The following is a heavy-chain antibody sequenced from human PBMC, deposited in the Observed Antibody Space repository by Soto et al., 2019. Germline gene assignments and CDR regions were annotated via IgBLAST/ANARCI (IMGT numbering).Heavy chain of an antibody. J-gene: IGHJ4*02. CDR3: AKDFGRYSSGWYDY. Sequence: EVQLVESGGGLVQPGRSLRLSCVASGFTFDDYAMHWVRQAPGKGLEWVSGISWNSGSIGYADSVKGRFTISRDNAKNSFYLQMNSLRAEVTALYYCAKDFGRYSSGWYDYWGQGTLVTVSS. D-gene: IGHD6-19*01. V-gene: IGHV3-9*01. CDR2: ISWNSGSI. CDR1: GFTFDDYA.